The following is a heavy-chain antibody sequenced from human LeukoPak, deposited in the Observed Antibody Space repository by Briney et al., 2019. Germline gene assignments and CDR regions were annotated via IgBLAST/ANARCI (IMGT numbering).Heavy chain of an antibody. Sequence: PGGSLRLSCAASGFTFSSYSMNWVRQAPGKGLEWVSYISGSSSTIYYADSVKGRFTISRDNAKNTLYLQMNSLRAEDTAVYYCARGPVTKFEIWGQGTILTVSS. V-gene: IGHV3-48*01. CDR1: GFTFSSYS. CDR2: ISGSSSTI. J-gene: IGHJ3*02. CDR3: ARGPVTKFEI. D-gene: IGHD4-17*01.